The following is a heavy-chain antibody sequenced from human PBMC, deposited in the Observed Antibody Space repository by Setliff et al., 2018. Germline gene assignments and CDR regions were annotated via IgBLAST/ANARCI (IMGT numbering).Heavy chain of an antibody. CDR2: INQDGSEK. J-gene: IGHJ4*02. V-gene: IGHV3-7*03. D-gene: IGHD1-26*01. CDR1: GFTFSTYW. Sequence: GSLRLSCAASGFTFSTYWMSWFRQAPGKGLEWVANINQDGSEKYYVDSVKGRFTISRDNAENSLYLQLNSLRAEDTAVYYCATSGGHYFDYWGQGTLVTVSS. CDR3: ATSGGHYFDY.